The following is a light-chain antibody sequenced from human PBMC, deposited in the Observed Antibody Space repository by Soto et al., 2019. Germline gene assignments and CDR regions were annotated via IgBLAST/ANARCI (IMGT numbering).Light chain of an antibody. CDR3: QHYVTSLTT. CDR1: QSVSSN. Sequence: EILMTQSPATLSVSPGERATLSCRASQSVSSNLAWYQQKPGQAPRLLIYGASTRATGIPARFSGSGSGTDFTLTISRLEPEDFAVYYCQHYVTSLTTFGQGTKVDIK. V-gene: IGKV3-15*01. CDR2: GAS. J-gene: IGKJ1*01.